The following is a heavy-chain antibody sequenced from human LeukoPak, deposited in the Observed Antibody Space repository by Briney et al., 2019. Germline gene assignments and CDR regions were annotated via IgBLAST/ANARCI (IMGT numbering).Heavy chain of an antibody. Sequence: GGSLRLSCAASGFTFSSYWMSWVRQAPGKGLEWVAFIRYDGSNKYYADSVKGRFTISRDNSKNTLYLQMNSLRAEDTAVYYCAKEGVGCCSGGSCYYFDYWGQGTLVTVSS. D-gene: IGHD2-15*01. J-gene: IGHJ4*02. V-gene: IGHV3-30*02. CDR1: GFTFSSYW. CDR3: AKEGVGCCSGGSCYYFDY. CDR2: IRYDGSNK.